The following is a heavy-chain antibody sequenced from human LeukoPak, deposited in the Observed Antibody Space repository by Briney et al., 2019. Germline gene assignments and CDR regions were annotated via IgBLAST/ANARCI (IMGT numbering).Heavy chain of an antibody. CDR1: GGSINSGGYY. V-gene: IGHV4-31*03. Sequence: SETLSLTCTVSGGSINSGGYYWSWIRQHPGKGLEWIGNIYYSGSTYYNPSLKSRVTISVDTSKNQFSLKLTSVTAADTAVYYCASTVTRGCLDYWGQGTLVTVSS. D-gene: IGHD4-17*01. CDR3: ASTVTRGCLDY. J-gene: IGHJ4*02. CDR2: IYYSGST.